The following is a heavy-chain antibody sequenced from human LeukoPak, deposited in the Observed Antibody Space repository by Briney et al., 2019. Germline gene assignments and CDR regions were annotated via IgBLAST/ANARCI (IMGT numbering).Heavy chain of an antibody. CDR1: GFTFSSYS. J-gene: IGHJ6*02. CDR2: ISSSSSTI. Sequence: GGSLRLSCAASGFTFSSYSMNWVRQAPGKGLEWVSYISSSSSTIYYADSVKGRFTISRDNAKNSLYLQMNSLRAEDTAVYYCARDQYYDSSGPGYHYYGMDVWGQGTTVTVSS. D-gene: IGHD3-22*01. CDR3: ARDQYYDSSGPGYHYYGMDV. V-gene: IGHV3-48*04.